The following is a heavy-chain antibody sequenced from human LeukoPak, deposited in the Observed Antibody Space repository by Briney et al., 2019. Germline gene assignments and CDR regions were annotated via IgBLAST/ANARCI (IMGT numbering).Heavy chain of an antibody. D-gene: IGHD6-19*01. CDR1: GGSISSSSYY. Sequence: NPSQTLSLTCTVSGGSISSSSYYWGWIRQPPGKGLEWIGSIYYSGSTYYNPSLKSRVTISVDTSKNQFSLKLSSVTAADTAVYYCARVEGGSVAVAGTSPYYFDYWGQGTLVTVSS. CDR2: IYYSGST. CDR3: ARVEGGSVAVAGTSPYYFDY. J-gene: IGHJ4*02. V-gene: IGHV4-39*07.